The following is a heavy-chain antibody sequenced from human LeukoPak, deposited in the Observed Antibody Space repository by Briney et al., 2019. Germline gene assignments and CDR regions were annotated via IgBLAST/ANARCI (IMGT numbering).Heavy chain of an antibody. CDR1: GGSISSYY. V-gene: IGHV4-4*07. Sequence: PSETLSLTCTVSGGSISSYYWSWIRQPAGKGLEWIGRIYTSGSTNYNPSLKSRVTMSVDTSKNQFSLKLSSVTAADTAVYYCARDEYYYGSDGYFDYWGQGTLVTVSS. CDR3: ARDEYYYGSDGYFDY. J-gene: IGHJ4*02. CDR2: IYTSGST. D-gene: IGHD3-10*01.